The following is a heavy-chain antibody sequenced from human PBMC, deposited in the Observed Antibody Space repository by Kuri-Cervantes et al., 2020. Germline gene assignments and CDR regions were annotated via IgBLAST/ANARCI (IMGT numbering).Heavy chain of an antibody. CDR2: IHTSGDT. V-gene: IGHV4-4*07. J-gene: IGHJ5*02. Sequence: GSLRLSCTVSGGSISSYYWSWMRQPAGKGLEWIGRIHTSGDTNYNPSLESRVTMSVDTSKNHFSLKLSSLTAADTGVHYCAREVAGPLGWFGPWGQGIPVTVSS. D-gene: IGHD6-19*01. CDR3: AREVAGPLGWFGP. CDR1: GGSISSYY.